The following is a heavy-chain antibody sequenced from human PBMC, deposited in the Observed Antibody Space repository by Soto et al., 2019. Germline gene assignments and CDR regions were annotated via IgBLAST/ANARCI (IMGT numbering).Heavy chain of an antibody. V-gene: IGHV1-3*01. J-gene: IGHJ5*02. CDR1: GYTFTSYA. CDR3: ARDLEYQLPNHIWFDP. CDR2: INAGNGNT. Sequence: GASVKVSCKASGYTFTSYAMHWVRQAPGQRLEWMGWINAGNGNTKYSQKFQGRVTITRDTSASTAYMELSSLRSEDTAVYYCARDLEYQLPNHIWFDPWGQGTLVTVSS. D-gene: IGHD2-2*01.